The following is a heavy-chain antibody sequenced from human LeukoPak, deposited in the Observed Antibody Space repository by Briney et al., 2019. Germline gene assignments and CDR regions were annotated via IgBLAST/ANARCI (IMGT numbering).Heavy chain of an antibody. CDR2: ISGSGGGT. J-gene: IGHJ4*01. D-gene: IGHD2-2*01. Sequence: PGGSLRLSCVASGFTFSSYAMNWVRQAPPKGLEWVSVISGSGGGTYYADSVKGRFTISRDNSKNTLYLQINSLRAEDTAVYYCARIQYCSSTCREEGDYWGQGSLVTVSS. CDR1: GFTFSSYA. V-gene: IGHV3-23*01. CDR3: ARIQYCSSTCREEGDY.